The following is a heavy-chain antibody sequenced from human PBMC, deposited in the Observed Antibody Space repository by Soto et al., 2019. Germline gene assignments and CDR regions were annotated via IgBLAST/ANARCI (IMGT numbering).Heavy chain of an antibody. Sequence: QVQLQESGPGLVKPSQTLSLTCTVSGGSISSGGYSWSWIRQHPWKGLEWIGYIYYSGRTYYNPSLKSRVTISLYTSKNQFSLKLSYVTAADTAVDDWSRDRSGSSVFDYYYMDVWGKGTTVTVSS. V-gene: IGHV4-31*03. J-gene: IGHJ6*03. D-gene: IGHD6-6*01. CDR3: SRDRSGSSVFDYYYMDV. CDR2: IYYSGRT. CDR1: GGSISSGGYS.